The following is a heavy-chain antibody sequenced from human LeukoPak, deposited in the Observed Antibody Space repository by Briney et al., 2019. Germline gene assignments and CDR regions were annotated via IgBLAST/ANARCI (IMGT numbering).Heavy chain of an antibody. CDR3: ARAYGYCSSTSCLYYYGMDV. J-gene: IGHJ6*02. Sequence: SSETLSLTCTVSGGSISSYYWSWIRQPPGKGLEWIGYIYYSGGTNYNPSLKSRVTISVDTSKNQFSLKLSSVTAADTAVYYCARAYGYCSSTSCLYYYGMDVWGQGTTVTVSS. CDR2: IYYSGGT. CDR1: GGSISSYY. D-gene: IGHD2-2*03. V-gene: IGHV4-59*01.